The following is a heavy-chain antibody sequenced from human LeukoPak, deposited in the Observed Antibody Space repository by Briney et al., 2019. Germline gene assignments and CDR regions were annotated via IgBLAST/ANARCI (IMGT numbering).Heavy chain of an antibody. CDR3: ARSLRVAVAASY. CDR1: GFTFSGYW. J-gene: IGHJ4*02. Sequence: GGSLRLSCAASGFTFSGYWMGWVRQAPGRGLEWVANIKQDGSEKYYVDSLKGRFTISRDNAKNLLYLQMNSLTAEDTAIYYCARSLRVAVAASYWGQGTLVTVSS. CDR2: IKQDGSEK. D-gene: IGHD6-19*01. V-gene: IGHV3-7*01.